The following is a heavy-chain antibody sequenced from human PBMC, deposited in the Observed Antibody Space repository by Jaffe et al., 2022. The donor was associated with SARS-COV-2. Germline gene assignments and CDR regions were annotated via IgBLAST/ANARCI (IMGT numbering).Heavy chain of an antibody. CDR3: AKPLGLRWSYYYMDV. Sequence: QVQLVESGGGVVQPGMSLRLSCVTSGFIFNSYAMHWARQAPGKGLEWVAVISYDGRNRYYADSVKGRFTISRDSSRNTLYLQMDSLRAEDTAVYYCAKPLGLRWSYYYMDVWGEGTTVTVSS. D-gene: IGHD5-12*01. CDR1: GFIFNSYA. CDR2: ISYDGRNR. V-gene: IGHV3-30*04. J-gene: IGHJ6*03.